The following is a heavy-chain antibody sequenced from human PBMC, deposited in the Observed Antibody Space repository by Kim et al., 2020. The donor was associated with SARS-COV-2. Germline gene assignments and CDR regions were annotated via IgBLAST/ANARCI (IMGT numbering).Heavy chain of an antibody. D-gene: IGHD3-22*01. J-gene: IGHJ4*02. Sequence: GGSLRLSCAASGFTFSNYAMSWVRQAPGKGLEWVSAISGSGGSIYYADSVKGRFTISRDNSKNTLYLQMNSLRAEDTAVYYCAKKMTYYNSSPFDYWGQGTLVTVSS. CDR2: ISGSGGSI. CDR3: AKKMTYYNSSPFDY. V-gene: IGHV3-23*01. CDR1: GFTFSNYA.